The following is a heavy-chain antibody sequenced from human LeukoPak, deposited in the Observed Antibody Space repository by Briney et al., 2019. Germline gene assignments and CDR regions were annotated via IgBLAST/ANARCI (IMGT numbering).Heavy chain of an antibody. J-gene: IGHJ3*02. CDR1: GFTFWNSA. Sequence: GGSLRLSCAASGFTFWNSAITWVRQAPGKGLGWVSHISSSGGNTYYADSVKGRFTISRDNSNNTLYLQMNSLRGEDTAVYYCAKDLWFGETNGFDIWGQGTMVTVSS. CDR3: AKDLWFGETNGFDI. D-gene: IGHD3-10*01. V-gene: IGHV3-23*01. CDR2: ISSSGGNT.